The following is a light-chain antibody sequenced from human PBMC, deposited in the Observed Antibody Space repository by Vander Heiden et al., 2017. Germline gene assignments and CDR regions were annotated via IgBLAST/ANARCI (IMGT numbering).Light chain of an antibody. CDR3: AAWDDSLSGYV. CDR2: RNN. V-gene: IGLV1-47*01. Sequence: QSVLTQPPSASRTPGQRVTISCSGSRSNIGSNYVYWYQQLPGTAPKLLIYRNNQRPSGVPDRFSGSKSGTSASLAISGLRSEDEADYYCAAWDDSLSGYVFGTGTKVTVL. J-gene: IGLJ1*01. CDR1: RSNIGSNY.